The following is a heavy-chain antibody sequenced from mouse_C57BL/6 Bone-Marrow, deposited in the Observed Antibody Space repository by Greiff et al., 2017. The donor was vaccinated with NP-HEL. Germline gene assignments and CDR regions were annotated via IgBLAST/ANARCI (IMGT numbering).Heavy chain of an antibody. CDR2: IYPRSGNT. J-gene: IGHJ4*01. V-gene: IGHV1-81*01. CDR1: GYTFTSYG. D-gene: IGHD2-1*01. Sequence: QVQLQHSGAELARPGASVKLSCKASGYTFTSYGISWVKQRTGQGLEWIGEIYPRSGNTYYNEKFKGKATLTADKSSSTAYMELRSLTSEDSAVYFCARMGNWLAMDYWGQGTSVTVSS. CDR3: ARMGNWLAMDY.